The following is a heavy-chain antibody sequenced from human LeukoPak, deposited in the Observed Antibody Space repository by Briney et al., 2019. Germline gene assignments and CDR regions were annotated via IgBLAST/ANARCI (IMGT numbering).Heavy chain of an antibody. CDR1: GFTFSSYA. J-gene: IGHJ4*02. CDR3: AREASIAAAGLDY. V-gene: IGHV3-30-3*01. D-gene: IGHD6-13*01. Sequence: GGSLRLSCAASGFTFSSYAMHWVRQAPGKGLEWVAVISYDGSNKYYADSAKGRFTISRDNSKNTLYLQMNSLRAEDTAVYYCAREASIAAAGLDYWGQGTLVTVSS. CDR2: ISYDGSNK.